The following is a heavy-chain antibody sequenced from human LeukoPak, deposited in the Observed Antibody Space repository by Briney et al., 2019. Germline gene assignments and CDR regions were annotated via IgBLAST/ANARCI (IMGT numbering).Heavy chain of an antibody. Sequence: QPGVSLRLSCAASGFTFSSYGMPWVRQAPGKGLEWVAFMRYDGSNKYYADSVRGRFTISRDNSKNTLYLQMNSLRAEDTAVYYCAKDLKAAILFDYWGQGTLVTVSS. CDR3: AKDLKAAILFDY. CDR1: GFTFSSYG. D-gene: IGHD2-2*01. V-gene: IGHV3-30*02. J-gene: IGHJ4*02. CDR2: MRYDGSNK.